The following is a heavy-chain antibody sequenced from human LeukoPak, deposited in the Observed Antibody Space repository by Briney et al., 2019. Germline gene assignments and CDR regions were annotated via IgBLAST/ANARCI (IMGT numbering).Heavy chain of an antibody. V-gene: IGHV1-24*01. J-gene: IGHJ5*02. CDR2: FDPEDGET. CDR3: ATDYYDFWSGYLPPFDP. Sequence: ASVKVSCKVSGYTLTELSMHWVRQAHGIGLEWMGGFDPEDGETIYAQKFQGRVTMTEDTSTDTAYMELSSLRSEDTAVYYCATDYYDFWSGYLPPFDPWGQGTLVTVSS. D-gene: IGHD3-3*01. CDR1: GYTLTELS.